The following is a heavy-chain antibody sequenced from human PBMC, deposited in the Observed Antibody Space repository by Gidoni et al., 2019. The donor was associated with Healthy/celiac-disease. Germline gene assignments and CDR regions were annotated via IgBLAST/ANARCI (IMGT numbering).Heavy chain of an antibody. CDR3: AREINYYDSSGYYRGNAFDI. D-gene: IGHD3-22*01. V-gene: IGHV3-53*01. CDR2: IYSGGST. Sequence: EVQLVESGGGLIQPGGSLRLCCAASGFTVVSNYLGWVRQAPGKGLEGVSVIYSGGSTYYADSVKGRFTISRDNSKNTLSIQMNSLRAEDMSVYYCAREINYYDSSGYYRGNAFDIWGQGTMVTVSS. CDR1: GFTVVSNY. J-gene: IGHJ3*02.